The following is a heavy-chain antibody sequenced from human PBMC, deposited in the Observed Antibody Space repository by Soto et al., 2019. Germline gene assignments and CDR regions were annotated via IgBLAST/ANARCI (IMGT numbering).Heavy chain of an antibody. CDR3: AKAVAGTFAFDI. V-gene: IGHV1-24*01. D-gene: IGHD6-19*01. Sequence: ASVKVSCKVSGYTLTELSMHWVRQAPGKGLEWMGGFDPEDGETIYEQKFQGRVTMTEDTSTDTAYMALSSLRSEDTAVYYCAKAVAGTFAFDIWGQGKMVTVSS. CDR1: GYTLTELS. J-gene: IGHJ3*02. CDR2: FDPEDGET.